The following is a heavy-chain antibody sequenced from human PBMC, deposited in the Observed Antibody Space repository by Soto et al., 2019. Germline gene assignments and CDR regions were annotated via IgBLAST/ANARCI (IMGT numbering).Heavy chain of an antibody. CDR3: ARDRGYGDYFDY. D-gene: IGHD4-17*01. V-gene: IGHV3-7*01. J-gene: IGHJ4*02. CDR1: GFTFSSYW. Sequence: EVQLVESGGGLVQPGGSLRLSCAASGFTFSSYWMSWVRQSPGKGLEWVANIKQDGSEKYYVDSVKGRFTISRDHAKNSLYLQMNSLRAEDTAVYYCARDRGYGDYFDYWCQGTMVTVSS. CDR2: IKQDGSEK.